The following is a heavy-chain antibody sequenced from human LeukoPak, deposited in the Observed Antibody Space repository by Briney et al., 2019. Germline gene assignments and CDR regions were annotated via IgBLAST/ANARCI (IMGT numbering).Heavy chain of an antibody. V-gene: IGHV3-7*01. J-gene: IGHJ4*02. CDR3: ARGPALDY. CDR1: GFTFSSYW. CDR2: IKEDGGEK. Sequence: GGSLRLSCAASGFTFSSYWMSWGGQAPGRGVEGGAEIKEDGGEKYYVDSVKGGLTISRDNAKISLYLQMNSLRAEDTAVYYCARGPALDYWGQGTLVTVSS.